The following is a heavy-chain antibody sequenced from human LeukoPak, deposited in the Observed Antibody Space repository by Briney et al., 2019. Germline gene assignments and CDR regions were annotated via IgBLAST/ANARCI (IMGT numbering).Heavy chain of an antibody. V-gene: IGHV4-59*01. CDR3: ARSHSVWTSFDY. J-gene: IGHJ4*02. CDR1: GGSLSSYY. CDR2: IYYSGST. D-gene: IGHD3/OR15-3a*01. Sequence: SETLSLTCTVSGGSLSSYYWSWIRQPPGKGPEWIGYIYYSGSTNYNPSLKSRVTISVDASKNQFSLKLSSVTAADTAVYYCARSHSVWTSFDYWGQGTLVTVSS.